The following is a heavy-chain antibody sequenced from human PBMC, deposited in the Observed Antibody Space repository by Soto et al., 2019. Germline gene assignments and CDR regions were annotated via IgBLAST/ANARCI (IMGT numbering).Heavy chain of an antibody. CDR1: GFSLSTSGVG. CDR3: EHARWLGTFDY. J-gene: IGHJ4*02. CDR2: ISWDDDK. Sequence: QNTLKESGPTLVSPTQTLTLTCTFSGFSLSTSGVGVGWIRQPPGKALEWLALISWDDDKRYSPSLKSRLTITSDTSKNQVVLTMTNMDPVDTDTYYCEHARWLGTFDYWGQGTLVSVSS. D-gene: IGHD6-19*01. V-gene: IGHV2-5*02.